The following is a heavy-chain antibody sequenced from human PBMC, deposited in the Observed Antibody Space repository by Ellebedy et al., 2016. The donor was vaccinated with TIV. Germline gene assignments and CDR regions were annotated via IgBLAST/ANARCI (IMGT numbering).Heavy chain of an antibody. V-gene: IGHV1-46*01. CDR3: AFASFDY. J-gene: IGHJ4*02. Sequence: AASVKVSCKASGYSFVNYYIQWVRQAPGHGLEWVGLIDPSDGSTSYTQRFQGRITLTRDTSTTTVYMSWSSLRFDETAMYYCAFASFDYWGQGTQVTVSS. CDR2: IDPSDGST. CDR1: GYSFVNYY.